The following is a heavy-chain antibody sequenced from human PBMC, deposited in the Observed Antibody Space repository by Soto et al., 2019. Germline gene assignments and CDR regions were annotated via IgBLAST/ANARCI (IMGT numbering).Heavy chain of an antibody. V-gene: IGHV3-30-3*01. D-gene: IGHD3-10*01. CDR2: ISYDGSNK. Sequence: PGGSLRLSCAASGFTFSSYAMHWVRQAPGKGLEWVAVISYDGSNKYYADSVKGRFTISRDNSKNTLYLQMNSLRAEDTAVYYCARDRTTMVWGVIIRHPPPRYYYGMDVWGQGTTVTVSS. CDR3: ARDRTTMVWGVIIRHPPPRYYYGMDV. CDR1: GFTFSSYA. J-gene: IGHJ6*01.